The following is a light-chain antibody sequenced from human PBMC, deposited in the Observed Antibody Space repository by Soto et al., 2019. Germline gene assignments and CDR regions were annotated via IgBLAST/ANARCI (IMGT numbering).Light chain of an antibody. J-gene: IGKJ1*01. CDR2: DAS. V-gene: IGKV1-5*01. CDR1: QSISSS. CDR3: QEYNGLSRS. Sequence: DIQMTQSPSTLSASVGDRVTITCRASQSISSSLAWYQQIPGKAPKVLIYDASSFQSAVPSRFSGSGSGTEFTLTISSLQPEDFGTYYCQEYNGLSRSFGQGTKGEIK.